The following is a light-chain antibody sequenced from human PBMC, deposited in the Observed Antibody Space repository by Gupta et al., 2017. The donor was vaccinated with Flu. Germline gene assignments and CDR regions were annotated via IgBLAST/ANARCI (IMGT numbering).Light chain of an antibody. Sequence: QSALTQPASVSGSPGQSITISCTGTTSDVGGYNSVSWYQQPPGTAPKLMIYGVSNRPSGISNRFSGSKSGNTASLTISGLQAEDEADYYCSSYTSGSTRVVAFGGGTKLTVL. CDR2: GVS. J-gene: IGLJ2*01. CDR1: TSDVGGYNS. CDR3: SSYTSGSTRVVA. V-gene: IGLV2-14*01.